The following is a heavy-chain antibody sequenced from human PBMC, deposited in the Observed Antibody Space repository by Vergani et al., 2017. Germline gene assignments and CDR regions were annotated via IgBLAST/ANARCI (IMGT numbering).Heavy chain of an antibody. CDR1: GYTFTSYD. Sequence: QVQLVQSGAEVKKPGASVKVSCKASGYTFTSYDINWVRQATGQGLEWMGWMNPNSGNTGYAQKFQGRVTMTRNTSISTAYMELSSLRSEDTAVYYCARVYSKDYYYYYYMDVWGKGTTVTVSS. CDR2: MNPNSGNT. D-gene: IGHD4-11*01. CDR3: ARVYSKDYYYYYYMDV. V-gene: IGHV1-8*01. J-gene: IGHJ6*03.